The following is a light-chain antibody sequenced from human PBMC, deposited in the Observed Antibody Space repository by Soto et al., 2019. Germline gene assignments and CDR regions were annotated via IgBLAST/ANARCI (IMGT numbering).Light chain of an antibody. CDR1: QSISSW. CDR3: QQYSSYSPYT. J-gene: IGKJ2*01. CDR2: KAS. V-gene: IGKV1-5*03. Sequence: DLQMTQSPSTLSASVGDRVTITCRASQSISSWLAWYLQKPGKAPKLLIYKASTLQDGVPSRFSGSGSGTEFTLTISSLQPDDFATYYCQQYSSYSPYTFGQGTKLDIK.